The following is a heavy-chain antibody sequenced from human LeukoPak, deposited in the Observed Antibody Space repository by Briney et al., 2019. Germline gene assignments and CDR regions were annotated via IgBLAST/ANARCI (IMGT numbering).Heavy chain of an antibody. CDR3: AKDSSGWYLSPKYYFDY. Sequence: PGGSLRLSCAASGFTFSSYAMSWVRQAPGKGLEWVSAISGSGGSTYYADSVKGRFTISRDNSKNTLYLQMNSLRAEDTAVYYCAKDSSGWYLSPKYYFDYWGQGTLVTVSS. V-gene: IGHV3-23*01. J-gene: IGHJ4*02. CDR2: ISGSGGST. D-gene: IGHD6-19*01. CDR1: GFTFSSYA.